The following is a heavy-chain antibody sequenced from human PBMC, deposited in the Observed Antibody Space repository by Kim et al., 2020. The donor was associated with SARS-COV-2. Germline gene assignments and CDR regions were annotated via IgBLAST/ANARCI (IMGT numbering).Heavy chain of an antibody. CDR2: IWYDGSNK. D-gene: IGHD2-15*01. CDR1: GFTFSSYG. J-gene: IGHJ4*02. Sequence: GGSLRLSCAASGFTFSSYGMHWVRQAPGKGLEWVAVIWYDGSNKYYADSVKGRFTISRDNSNNTLYLQMNIQRTEDTAVYDCARRLLHSSGRSCYSRGLDFWGQGTPVTVSS. CDR3: ARRLLHSSGRSCYSRGLDF. V-gene: IGHV3-33*01.